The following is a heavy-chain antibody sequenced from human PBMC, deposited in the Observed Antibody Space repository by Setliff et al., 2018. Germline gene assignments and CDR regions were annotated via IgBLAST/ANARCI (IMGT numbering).Heavy chain of an antibody. CDR3: ASATGY. Sequence: AGGSLRLSCAASGFTFNTFWMTWVRQAPGKGLEWVANINPGGSGEYYLDSVKGRFTISRDNAKTSLYLLMNSLRADDTAVYFCASATGYWGQGILVTVSS. J-gene: IGHJ4*02. CDR2: INPGGSGE. CDR1: GFTFNTFW. V-gene: IGHV3-7*01.